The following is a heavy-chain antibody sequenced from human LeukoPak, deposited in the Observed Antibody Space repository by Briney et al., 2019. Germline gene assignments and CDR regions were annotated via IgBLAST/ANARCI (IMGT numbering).Heavy chain of an antibody. J-gene: IGHJ4*02. V-gene: IGHV1-18*01. D-gene: IGHD6-13*01. CDR2: ISAYNGNT. Sequence: ASVKVSCKASGYTFTSYGISWVRQAPGQGLEWMGWISAYNGNTNYAQKLQGRVTMTTDTSTSTAYMELRSLRSDDTAVYYCARCNEFSGYSSSWSPDFDYWGQGTLVTVSS. CDR3: ARCNEFSGYSSSWSPDFDY. CDR1: GYTFTSYG.